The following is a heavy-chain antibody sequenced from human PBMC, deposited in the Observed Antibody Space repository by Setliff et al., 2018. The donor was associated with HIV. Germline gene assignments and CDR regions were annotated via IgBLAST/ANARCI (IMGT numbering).Heavy chain of an antibody. V-gene: IGHV4-38-2*02. Sequence: SETLSLTCAVSGYAISSGYYWGWIRRPPGKGLEWIGSIYNRGSTYYNPSLKSRVNISVDTSKNQFSLKPSSVTAADTAVYYCARELLRSWDGSENSYKPYYFDYWGQGTLVTVSS. CDR3: ARELLRSWDGSENSYKPYYFDY. CDR2: IYNRGST. J-gene: IGHJ4*02. CDR1: GYAISSGYY. D-gene: IGHD3-10*01.